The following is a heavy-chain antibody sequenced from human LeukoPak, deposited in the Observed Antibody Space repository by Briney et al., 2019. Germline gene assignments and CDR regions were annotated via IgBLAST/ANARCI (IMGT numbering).Heavy chain of an antibody. CDR1: GYSISSGYY. V-gene: IGHV4-38-2*02. J-gene: IGHJ4*02. CDR3: ARGFFITYGGFDY. Sequence: ASETLSLTCTVSGYSISSGYYWGWIRQPPGKGLEWIGSIYHSGSTYYNPSLKSRVTISVDTSKNQFSLKLSSVTAADTAVYYCARGFFITYGGFDYWGQGTLVTVSS. CDR2: IYHSGST. D-gene: IGHD4-23*01.